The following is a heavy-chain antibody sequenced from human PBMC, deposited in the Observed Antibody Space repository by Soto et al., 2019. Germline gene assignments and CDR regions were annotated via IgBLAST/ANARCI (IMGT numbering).Heavy chain of an antibody. D-gene: IGHD3-16*02. CDR3: ARGLKSSPFGGVIVIPSFDP. CDR1: GYTFTSYG. J-gene: IGHJ5*02. Sequence: ASVKVSCKASGYTFTSYGISWVRQAPGQGLEWMGWISAYNGNTNYAQKLQGRVTMTTDTSTSTAYMELRSLRSDDTAVYYCARGLKSSPFGGVIVIPSFDPWGQGTLVTSPQ. V-gene: IGHV1-18*01. CDR2: ISAYNGNT.